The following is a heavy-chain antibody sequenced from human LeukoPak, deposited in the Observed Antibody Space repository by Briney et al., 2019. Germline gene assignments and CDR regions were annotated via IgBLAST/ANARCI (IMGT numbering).Heavy chain of an antibody. V-gene: IGHV1-46*01. CDR1: GYTFTYYY. CDR3: ARHPSPQLHHFDY. J-gene: IGHJ4*02. Sequence: ASVKVSCKASGYTFTYYYIHWVRQAPGQGLEWMGIINPTGDSTTYAQKFQGRVTMTRDTSTNTVYMELSSLRSDDTAVYYCARHPSPQLHHFDYWGQGTLVTVSS. D-gene: IGHD2-2*01. CDR2: INPTGDST.